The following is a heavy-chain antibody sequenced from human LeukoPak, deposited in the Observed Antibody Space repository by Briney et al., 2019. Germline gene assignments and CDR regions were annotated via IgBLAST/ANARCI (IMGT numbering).Heavy chain of an antibody. J-gene: IGHJ5*01. CDR3: AKPVSGGLAVTADWFHP. D-gene: IGHD6-19*01. V-gene: IGHV3-23*01. CDR1: GFAFSFYA. CDR2: INANSDTT. Sequence: GGSLRLSCAASGFAFSFYAMSWVRQPPGEGREWVSTINANSDTTSYAASVRGRFTISRDNSKNTLYLQVNTLRADDTATYYCAKPVSGGLAVTADWFHPWGQGTLVVVSS.